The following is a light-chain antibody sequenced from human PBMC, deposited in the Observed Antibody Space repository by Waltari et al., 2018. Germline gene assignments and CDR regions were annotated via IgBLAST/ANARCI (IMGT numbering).Light chain of an antibody. J-gene: IGLJ2*01. V-gene: IGLV2-23*02. CDR1: SLDVGVRKL. CDR2: EVS. CDR3: CSYGGGTTFVV. Sequence: QSALTKPAPVSGSPGQSITIACSGTSLDVGVRKLVPRYQQHPGKVPKLMIYEVSERPSGVSSRFSGSRSGNTASLTISGLQAEDEADYYCCSYGGGTTFVVFGGGTKLTVL.